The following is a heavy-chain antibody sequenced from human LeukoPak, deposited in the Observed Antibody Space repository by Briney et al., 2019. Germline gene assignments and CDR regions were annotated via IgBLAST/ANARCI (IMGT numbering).Heavy chain of an antibody. Sequence: GESLQISCKGSGYSFTSYWIGWVRQLPGKGLEWMGIIYPGESDTRYSQSFQGQVTISADKSISTAYLQWSSLKASDTAMYYCARKSGRAFDIWGQGTMVTVSS. CDR1: GYSFTSYW. CDR3: ARKSGRAFDI. D-gene: IGHD2-15*01. V-gene: IGHV5-51*01. J-gene: IGHJ3*02. CDR2: IYPGESDT.